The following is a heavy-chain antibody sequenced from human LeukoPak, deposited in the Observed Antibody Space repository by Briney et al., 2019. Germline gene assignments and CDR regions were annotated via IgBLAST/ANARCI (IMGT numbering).Heavy chain of an antibody. CDR1: GFTFSSYA. Sequence: PGGSLRLSCAASGFTFSSYAMSWVRQAPGKGLEWVSAISGSGGSTYYADSVKGRFTISRDNSKNTLYLQMNSLRAEDTAVYYCARRYDFWSGYTDYWGQGTLVTASS. D-gene: IGHD3-3*01. CDR3: ARRYDFWSGYTDY. J-gene: IGHJ4*02. CDR2: ISGSGGST. V-gene: IGHV3-23*01.